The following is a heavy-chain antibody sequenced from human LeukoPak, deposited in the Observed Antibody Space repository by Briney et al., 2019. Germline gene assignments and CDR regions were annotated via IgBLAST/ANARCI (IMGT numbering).Heavy chain of an antibody. J-gene: IGHJ4*02. CDR2: IYYSGST. D-gene: IGHD3-22*01. Sequence: SQTLSLTCTVSGGSISSGGYYWSWIRQHPGKGLEWIGYIYYSGSTYYNPSLKNRVTISVDTSKNQFSLKLSSVTAADTAVYYCARGTVLNYYDSSGYHKSPGSVDYWGQGTLVTVSS. V-gene: IGHV4-31*03. CDR3: ARGTVLNYYDSSGYHKSPGSVDY. CDR1: GGSISSGGYY.